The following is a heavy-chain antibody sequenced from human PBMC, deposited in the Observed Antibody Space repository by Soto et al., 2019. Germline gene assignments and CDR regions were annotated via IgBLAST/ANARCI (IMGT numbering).Heavy chain of an antibody. Sequence: PGESLKISCKGSGYSFTSYWISWVRQMPGKGLEWMGRIDPSDSYTNYSPSFQGHVTISADKSISTAYLQWSSLKASDTAMYYFARLADPSYYYYYGMDVWGQGTTVTVSS. CDR2: IDPSDSYT. V-gene: IGHV5-10-1*01. J-gene: IGHJ6*02. CDR1: GYSFTSYW. CDR3: ARLADPSYYYYYGMDV. D-gene: IGHD6-25*01.